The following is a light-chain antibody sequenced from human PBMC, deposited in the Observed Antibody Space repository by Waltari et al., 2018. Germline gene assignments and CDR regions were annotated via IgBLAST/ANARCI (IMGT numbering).Light chain of an antibody. CDR2: QES. V-gene: IGLV3-1*01. CDR3: QAWDSSTAV. Sequence: SYELTQPPSVSVSPGQTASITCSGDKLGDKYACWYQQKPRQSPVLVIYQESKRPSGIPERFSGSNSENTATLTISGTQAMDEADYYCQAWDSSTAVFGGGTKLTVL. CDR1: KLGDKY. J-gene: IGLJ3*02.